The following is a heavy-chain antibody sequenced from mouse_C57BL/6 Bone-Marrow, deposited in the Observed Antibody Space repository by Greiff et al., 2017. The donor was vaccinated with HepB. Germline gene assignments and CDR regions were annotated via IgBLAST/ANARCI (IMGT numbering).Heavy chain of an antibody. CDR3: TRAAGNSSFAY. J-gene: IGHJ3*01. Sequence: EVMLVESGEGLVKPGGSLKLSCAASGFTFSSYAMSWVRQTPEKRLEWVAYISSGGDYIYYADTVKGRFTLSRDNARNTLYLQMSSLKSEDAAMYYCTRAAGNSSFAYWGQGTLVTVSA. CDR1: GFTFSSYA. CDR2: ISSGGDYI. D-gene: IGHD1-1*01. V-gene: IGHV5-9-1*02.